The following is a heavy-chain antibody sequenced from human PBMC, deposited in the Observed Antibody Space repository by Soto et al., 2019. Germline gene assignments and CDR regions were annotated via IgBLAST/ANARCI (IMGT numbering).Heavy chain of an antibody. Sequence: GGSLRLSCAASGFTVSSNYMSWVRQAPGKGLEWVSVIYSGGSTYYADSVKGRFTISRHNSKNTLYLQMNSLRAEDTAVYYCARMNYYGSGSYYNWFDPWGQGTLVTVSS. D-gene: IGHD3-10*01. CDR2: IYSGGST. CDR3: ARMNYYGSGSYYNWFDP. J-gene: IGHJ5*02. V-gene: IGHV3-53*04. CDR1: GFTVSSNY.